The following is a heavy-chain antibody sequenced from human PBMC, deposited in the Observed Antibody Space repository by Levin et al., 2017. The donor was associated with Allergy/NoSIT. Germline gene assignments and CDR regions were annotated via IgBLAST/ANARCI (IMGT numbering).Heavy chain of an antibody. CDR3: AGTGDGYNYGY. V-gene: IGHV3-30-3*01. Sequence: QAGESLKISCAASGFTFSSYAMHWVRQAPGKGLEWVAVISYDGSNKYYADSVKGRFTISRDNSKNTLYLQMNSLRAEDTAVYYCAGTGDGYNYGYWGQGTLVTVSS. J-gene: IGHJ4*02. CDR2: ISYDGSNK. D-gene: IGHD5-24*01. CDR1: GFTFSSYA.